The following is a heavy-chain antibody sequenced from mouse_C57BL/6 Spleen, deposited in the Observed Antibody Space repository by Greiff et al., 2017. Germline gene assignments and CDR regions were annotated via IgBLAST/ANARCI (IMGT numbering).Heavy chain of an antibody. J-gene: IGHJ2*01. D-gene: IGHD2-4*01. CDR1: GFTFSSYG. Sequence: EVKLMESGGDLVKPGGSLKLSRAASGFTFSSYGMSWVRQTPDKRLEWVATISSGGSYTYYPDSVKGRFTISRDNAKNTLYLQMSSLKSEDTAMYYCARDYDVEYYFDYWGQGTTLTVSS. V-gene: IGHV5-6*01. CDR2: ISSGGSYT. CDR3: ARDYDVEYYFDY.